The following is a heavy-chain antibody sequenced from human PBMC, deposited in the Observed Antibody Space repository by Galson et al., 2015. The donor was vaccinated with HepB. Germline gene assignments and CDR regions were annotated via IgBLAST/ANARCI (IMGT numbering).Heavy chain of an antibody. D-gene: IGHD1-14*01. Sequence: SVKVSCKASGYTFTGYYIHWVRQAPGQGLEWMGWINPNNADTTYAQKFQDRVTMTRDTSISTAYMELSSLRSDDTAVYFCARVAFHLTEYWYLDLWGRGTLVTVSS. V-gene: IGHV1-2*02. CDR1: GYTFTGYY. J-gene: IGHJ2*01. CDR3: ARVAFHLTEYWYLDL. CDR2: INPNNADT.